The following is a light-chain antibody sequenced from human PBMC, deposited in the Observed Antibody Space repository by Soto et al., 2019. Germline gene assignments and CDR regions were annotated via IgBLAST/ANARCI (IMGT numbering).Light chain of an antibody. CDR2: SAS. V-gene: IGKV1-39*01. CDR1: QYVDRY. CDR3: QQSSNIPWT. J-gene: IGKJ1*01. Sequence: DIQMTQSPSSLSASVGDSVTITCRPSQYVDRYLSWYQQIPGRAPKLLIYSASSLVTGVPPRFRGSASGTEFTLSISSLQREDCATYFCQQSSNIPWTFGQGTKVEMK.